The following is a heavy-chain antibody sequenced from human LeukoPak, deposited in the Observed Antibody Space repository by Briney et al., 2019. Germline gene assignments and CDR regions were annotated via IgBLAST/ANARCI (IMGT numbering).Heavy chain of an antibody. Sequence: GGSLRLSCAASGFTFSSYWMHWVRQAPGKGLVWVSRINSDGSSTSYADSVKGRFTISRDNSKNTLYLQMNSLRAEDTAVYYCAKEGYYYDSSGYNYYYGMDVWGQGTTVTVSS. CDR1: GFTFSSYW. V-gene: IGHV3-74*01. CDR2: INSDGSST. CDR3: AKEGYYYDSSGYNYYYGMDV. D-gene: IGHD3-22*01. J-gene: IGHJ6*02.